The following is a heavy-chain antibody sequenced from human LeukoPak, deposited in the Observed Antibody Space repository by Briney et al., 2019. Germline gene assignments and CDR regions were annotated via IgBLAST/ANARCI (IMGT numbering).Heavy chain of an antibody. Sequence: GGSLRLSCAASGFTFGSYGIYWVRQAPGKGLEWVANIKVDGSEKNYVDSVKGRFTISRDNTKNSLYLQMNSLRVEDTAVFYCARDQYDTWSRRGNFDSWGQGTLVIVSS. CDR2: IKVDGSEK. V-gene: IGHV3-7*03. CDR1: GFTFGSYG. CDR3: ARDQYDTWSRRGNFDS. D-gene: IGHD3-3*01. J-gene: IGHJ4*02.